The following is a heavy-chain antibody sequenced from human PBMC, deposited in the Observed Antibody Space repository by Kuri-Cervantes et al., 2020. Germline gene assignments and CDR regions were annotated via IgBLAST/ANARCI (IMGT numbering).Heavy chain of an antibody. J-gene: IGHJ3*02. D-gene: IGHD3-10*01. CDR1: GYTFTSYY. CDR2: INPSGGST. Sequence: ASVKVSCKASGYTFTSYYMHWVRQAPGQGLEWMGIINPSGGSTSYAQKLQGRVTMTTDTSTSTAYMELRSLRSDDTAVYYCARVGALLWFGELSLDIWGQGTMVTVSS. V-gene: IGHV1-46*01. CDR3: ARVGALLWFGELSLDI.